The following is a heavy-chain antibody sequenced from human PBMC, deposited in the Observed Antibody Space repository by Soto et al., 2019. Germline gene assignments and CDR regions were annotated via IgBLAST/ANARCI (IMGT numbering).Heavy chain of an antibody. Sequence: QVQLVQSGAEVKKPGSSVKVSCKASGGTFSSYAISWVRQAPGQGLEWMGGIIPIFGTANYAQKFQGRVTITADESTITAYMELSSLRSEYTAVYYCARDGVVQLYITEDYYGMDVWGQGTTVTVSS. V-gene: IGHV1-69*12. J-gene: IGHJ6*02. CDR1: GGTFSSYA. CDR2: IIPIFGTA. CDR3: ARDGVVQLYITEDYYGMDV. D-gene: IGHD3-16*02.